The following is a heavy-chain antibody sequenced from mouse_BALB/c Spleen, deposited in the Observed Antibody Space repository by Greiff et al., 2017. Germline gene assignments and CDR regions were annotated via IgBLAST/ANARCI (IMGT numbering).Heavy chain of an antibody. Sequence: VQLKESGGGLVQPGGSRKLSCAASGFTFSSFGMHWVRQAPEKGLEWVAYISSGSSTIYYADTVKGRFTISRDNPKNTLFLQMTSLRSEDTAMYYCARRGITTVDWYFDVWGAGTTVTVSS. D-gene: IGHD1-1*01. CDR1: GFTFSSFG. CDR3: ARRGITTVDWYFDV. CDR2: ISSGSSTI. J-gene: IGHJ1*01. V-gene: IGHV5-17*02.